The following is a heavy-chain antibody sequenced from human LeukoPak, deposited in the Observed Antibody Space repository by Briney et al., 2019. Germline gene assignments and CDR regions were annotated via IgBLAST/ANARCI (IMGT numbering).Heavy chain of an antibody. CDR1: GFTFSSYA. Sequence: PGRSLRLSCAASGFTFSSYAMSWVRQAPGKGLEWVSAISGSGGSTYYADSVKGRFTISRDNSKNTLYLQMNSLRAEDTAVYYCATEVRSVAGTVRYFDYWGQGTLVTVSS. D-gene: IGHD6-19*01. CDR2: ISGSGGST. V-gene: IGHV3-23*01. CDR3: ATEVRSVAGTVRYFDY. J-gene: IGHJ4*02.